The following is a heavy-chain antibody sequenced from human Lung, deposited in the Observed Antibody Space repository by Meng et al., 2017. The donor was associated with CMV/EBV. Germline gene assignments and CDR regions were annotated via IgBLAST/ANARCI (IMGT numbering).Heavy chain of an antibody. CDR2: VSGYNDNT. J-gene: IGHJ6*02. D-gene: IGHD2-2*01. Sequence: ASVKVSCKASGYTFTNYVINWVRQAPGQGLEWMGWVSGYNDNTKYAQKLQDRVTMTTDISTSTAYMELRSLRSDDTAIYYCARTYCSSTSCSPPYYYAMDVWGQETTVTVSS. V-gene: IGHV1-18*01. CDR1: GYTFTNYV. CDR3: ARTYCSSTSCSPPYYYAMDV.